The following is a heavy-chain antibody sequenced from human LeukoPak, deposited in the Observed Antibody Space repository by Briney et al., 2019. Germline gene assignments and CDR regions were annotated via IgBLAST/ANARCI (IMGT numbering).Heavy chain of an antibody. CDR2: ISGNGGST. CDR3: AKAGARGLHYCDSSGYSHPSNYMDV. D-gene: IGHD3-22*01. Sequence: GGSLRLSCAASGFTFNSYAMSWVRQAPGKGLEWVSGISGNGGSTYYTDSVKGRFTISRDNSKNTLYLQMNRLRAEDTAVYYCAKAGARGLHYCDSSGYSHPSNYMDVWGKGTTVTVSS. J-gene: IGHJ6*03. CDR1: GFTFNSYA. V-gene: IGHV3-23*01.